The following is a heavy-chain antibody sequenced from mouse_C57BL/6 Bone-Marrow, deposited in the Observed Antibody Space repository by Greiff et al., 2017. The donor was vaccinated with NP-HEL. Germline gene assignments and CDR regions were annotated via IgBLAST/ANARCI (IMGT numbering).Heavy chain of an antibody. Sequence: EVQLVESGPGLVKPSQSLSLTCSVTGYSITSGYYWNWIRQFPGNKLEWMGYISYDGSNNYNPSLKNRISITRDTSKNQFFLKLNSVTTEDTATYYCARSGIYYDYDGYYFDYWGQGTTLTVSS. CDR3: ARSGIYYDYDGYYFDY. D-gene: IGHD2-4*01. CDR1: GYSITSGYY. CDR2: ISYDGSN. V-gene: IGHV3-6*01. J-gene: IGHJ2*01.